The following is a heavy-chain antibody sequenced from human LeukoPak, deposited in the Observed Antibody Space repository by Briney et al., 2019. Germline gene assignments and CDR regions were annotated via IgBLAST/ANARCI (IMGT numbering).Heavy chain of an antibody. CDR3: ARDLGFGGTYFDY. Sequence: GGSLRLSCAASGFTFSRYWMHWVRQAPGKGLVWVSRISTDGSSTTYADSVKGRFTISRDNSKNTLYLQMNSLRAEDTAVYYCARDLGFGGTYFDYWGQGTLVTVSS. V-gene: IGHV3-74*01. CDR2: ISTDGSST. J-gene: IGHJ4*02. CDR1: GFTFSRYW. D-gene: IGHD3-10*01.